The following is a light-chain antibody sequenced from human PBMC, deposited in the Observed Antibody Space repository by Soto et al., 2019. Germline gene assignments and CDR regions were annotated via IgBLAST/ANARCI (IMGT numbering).Light chain of an antibody. CDR2: EVR. CDR1: MRDVGAYNL. CDR3: QSYDSSLSGYV. V-gene: IGLV2-14*01. Sequence: QSVLTQPASVSGSAGQSITISCSGTMRDVGAYNLVSWYQQHPGTAPKLIIYEVRNRPSGISSRFSGSRSGNTASLTISGLQAEDEADYYCQSYDSSLSGYVFGTGTKVTVL. J-gene: IGLJ1*01.